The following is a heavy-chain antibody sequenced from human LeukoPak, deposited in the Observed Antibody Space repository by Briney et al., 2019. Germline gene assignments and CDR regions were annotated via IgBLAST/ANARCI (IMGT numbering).Heavy chain of an antibody. CDR1: GFTFSDYG. D-gene: IGHD2-2*02. V-gene: IGHV3-21*01. CDR3: ARIPLAGSEDY. J-gene: IGHJ4*02. Sequence: GGSLRLSCAASGFTFSDYGMNWVRQAPGKGLEWVSSVSSSSGYIYYADSVKGRFTISRDNAKDSLYLQMNSLRAEDTAVYYCARIPLAGSEDYWGQGTLVTVSS. CDR2: VSSSSGYI.